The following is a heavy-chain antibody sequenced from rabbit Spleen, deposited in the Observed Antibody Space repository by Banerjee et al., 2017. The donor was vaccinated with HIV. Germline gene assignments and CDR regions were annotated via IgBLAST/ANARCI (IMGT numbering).Heavy chain of an antibody. CDR3: ARDAWGAEDFDL. Sequence: QQVVESGGGLVQPGASLTVTCRASGFSFSDGYYMLWVRQAPGKGLEWIGCIGTGSGDTWYATWAKGRFTISKTSSTTVTLQMTSLTAADTATYFCARDAWGAEDFDLWGPGTLVTVS. D-gene: IGHD4-1*01. CDR1: GFSFSDGYY. V-gene: IGHV1S40*01. CDR2: IGTGSGDT. J-gene: IGHJ4*01.